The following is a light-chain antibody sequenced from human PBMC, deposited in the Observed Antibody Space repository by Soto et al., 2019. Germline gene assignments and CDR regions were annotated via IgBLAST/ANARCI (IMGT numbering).Light chain of an antibody. V-gene: IGKV1-5*03. CDR2: EAS. J-gene: IGKJ1*01. CDR3: QQYNGFWT. Sequence: DIKMTQSPSTLSASVGDRVTITCRASQSISGSLAWYQQKPVKAPKLLIYEASNLKSGVPSRFSGSGSGTEYTLTISSLQPDDSASYYCQQYNGFWTFGQGTRVEIK. CDR1: QSISGS.